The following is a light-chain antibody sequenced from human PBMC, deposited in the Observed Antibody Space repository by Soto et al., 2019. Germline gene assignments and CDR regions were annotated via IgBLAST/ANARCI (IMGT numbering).Light chain of an antibody. J-gene: IGKJ1*01. CDR3: QQYGTSPQT. Sequence: IVMTNSLSTLSVNPGERATLSCRASQSVSSNLAWYQQKLGQAPRLLIYGASSRATDIPDRFSGSGSRTDFTLTISRLEPEDFAVYYCQQYGTSPQTFGQGTKV. CDR2: GAS. V-gene: IGKV3-20*01. CDR1: QSVSSN.